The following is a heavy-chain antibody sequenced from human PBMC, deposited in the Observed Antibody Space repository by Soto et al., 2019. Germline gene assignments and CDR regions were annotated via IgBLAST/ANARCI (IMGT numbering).Heavy chain of an antibody. CDR1: GYTFTSYG. V-gene: IGHV1-18*01. D-gene: IGHD1-20*01. J-gene: IGHJ6*02. CDR3: ARGKYNWNKGYYGMDV. CDR2: ISAYNGKK. Sequence: QVQLVQSGAEVKKPGASVKVSCKASGYTFTSYGISWVRQAPGQGLEWMGWISAYNGKKNYAQKLQGRVTMTTETSTSTAYMELRSLRSDDTAVYYCARGKYNWNKGYYGMDVWGQVTTVTVSS.